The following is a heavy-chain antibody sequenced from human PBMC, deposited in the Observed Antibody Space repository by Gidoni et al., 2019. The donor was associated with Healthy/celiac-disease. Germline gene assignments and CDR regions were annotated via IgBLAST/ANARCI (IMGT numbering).Heavy chain of an antibody. V-gene: IGHV4-4*07. D-gene: IGHD3-16*02. CDR1: GGSISSYY. J-gene: IGHJ4*02. CDR3: ARNGYDYVWGSYRRDIYYFDY. CDR2: IYTSGNT. Sequence: QVQLQESGPGLVKPSETLSLTCTVSGGSISSYYWRWIRQPAGKGLEWIGRIYTSGNTNYNPSLNSRVTMSVDTSKNQFSLKLSSVTAADTAVYYCARNGYDYVWGSYRRDIYYFDYWGQGTLVTVSS.